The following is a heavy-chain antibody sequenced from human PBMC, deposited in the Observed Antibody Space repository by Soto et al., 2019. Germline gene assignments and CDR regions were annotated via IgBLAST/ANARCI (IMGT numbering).Heavy chain of an antibody. CDR3: AKGVPGIAVAGTGYFQH. Sequence: GGSLRLSCAASGFTVSSNYMSWVRQAPGKGLEWVSVIYSGGSIYYADSVKGRFTISRDNAKNSLYLQMNSLRAEDTAVYYCAKGVPGIAVAGTGYFQHWGQGTLVTVS. CDR2: IYSGGSI. D-gene: IGHD6-19*01. CDR1: GFTVSSNY. J-gene: IGHJ1*01. V-gene: IGHV3-53*01.